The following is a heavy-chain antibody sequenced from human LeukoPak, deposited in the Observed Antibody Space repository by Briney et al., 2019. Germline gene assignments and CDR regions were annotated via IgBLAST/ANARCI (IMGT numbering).Heavy chain of an antibody. CDR1: GFTFSSHW. D-gene: IGHD1-26*01. CDR3: ANGIFDY. Sequence: GGSLRLSCTASGFTFSSHWMHWVRQAPGKGLEWVAVISYDGSNKYYADSVKGRFTISRDNSKNTLYLQMNSLRAEDTAVYYCANGIFDYWGQGTLVTVSS. J-gene: IGHJ4*02. V-gene: IGHV3-30*18. CDR2: ISYDGSNK.